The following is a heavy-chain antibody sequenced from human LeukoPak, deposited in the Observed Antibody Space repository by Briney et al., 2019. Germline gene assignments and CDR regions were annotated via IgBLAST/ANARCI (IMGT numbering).Heavy chain of an antibody. CDR1: GLTFNSYG. CDR2: ISGSGGDT. J-gene: IGHJ5*02. CDR3: ARDLSEYSSSWYRRENWFDP. D-gene: IGHD6-13*01. V-gene: IGHV3-23*01. Sequence: PGGSLRLSCAASGLTFNSYGMSWVRQAPGKGLEWVSAISGSGGDTYYADSVKGRFTISRDNSKNTLYLQMNSLRAEDTAVYYCARDLSEYSSSWYRRENWFDPWGQGTLVTVSS.